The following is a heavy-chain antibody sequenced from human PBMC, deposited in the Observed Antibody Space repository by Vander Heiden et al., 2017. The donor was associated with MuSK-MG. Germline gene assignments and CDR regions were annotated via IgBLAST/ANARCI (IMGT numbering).Heavy chain of an antibody. J-gene: IGHJ4*02. CDR3: TTGYSGYDWGFDY. D-gene: IGHD5-12*01. V-gene: IGHV3-15*01. CDR1: GFTFRNAW. Sequence: EVQLVESGGGLVKPGGSLRLSCAASGFTFRNAWMSWVRQAPGKGLEWVGRIKSKTDGGTTDYAAPVKGRFTSSRDDSKNTLYLQMNSLKTEDTAVYYCTTGYSGYDWGFDYWGQGTLVTVSS. CDR2: IKSKTDGGTT.